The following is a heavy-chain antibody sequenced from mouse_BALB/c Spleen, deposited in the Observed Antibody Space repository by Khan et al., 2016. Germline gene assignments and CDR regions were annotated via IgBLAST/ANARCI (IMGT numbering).Heavy chain of an antibody. CDR1: GFNIKDTY. V-gene: IGHV14-3*02. J-gene: IGHJ3*01. D-gene: IGHD2-4*01. CDR2: IDPANGNT. Sequence: EVQLQESGAELVKPGASVKLSCTASGFNIKDTYMHWVKQRPEQGLEWIGRIDPANGNTKYDPKFQGKATITADTSSNTANLQISSLTSWDTAVYYCARSPYDYDVGFAYWGQGTLVTVSA. CDR3: ARSPYDYDVGFAY.